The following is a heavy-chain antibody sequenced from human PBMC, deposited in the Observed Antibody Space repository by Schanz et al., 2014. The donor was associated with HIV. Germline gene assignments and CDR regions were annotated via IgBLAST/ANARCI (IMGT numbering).Heavy chain of an antibody. J-gene: IGHJ6*02. Sequence: QVQLVQSGAEVKKPGASVKVSCKASGYTFTGYSMHWVRQAPGQGLEWMGWINPNSGGTNYALKFQGRVTMTRDTSISTAYMELSSLRSADTAVYFCARAAFSSEYYYGMDVWGQGTTVTVSS. V-gene: IGHV1-2*02. CDR2: INPNSGGT. CDR3: ARAAFSSEYYYGMDV. D-gene: IGHD3-3*02. CDR1: GYTFTGYS.